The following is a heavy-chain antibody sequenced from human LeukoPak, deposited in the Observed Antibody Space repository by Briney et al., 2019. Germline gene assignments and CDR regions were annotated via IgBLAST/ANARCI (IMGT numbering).Heavy chain of an antibody. Sequence: PGGSLRLSCAGSGFSLSPSWMNWVRQAPGKGLVWVSRITSDGRNTVYADSVKGRFTISRDNARNTVYLQMTSLRAEDSAVYFCARDWHYRLDLWGQGALVTVSS. J-gene: IGHJ4*02. CDR2: ITSDGRNT. CDR1: GFSLSPSW. D-gene: IGHD3-10*01. CDR3: ARDWHYRLDL. V-gene: IGHV3-74*01.